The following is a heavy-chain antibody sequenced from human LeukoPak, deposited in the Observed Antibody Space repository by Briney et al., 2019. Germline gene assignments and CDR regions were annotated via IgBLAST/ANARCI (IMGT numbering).Heavy chain of an antibody. D-gene: IGHD5-24*01. CDR2: ISSSSSTI. CDR3: ARGDGYNSYYFDY. CDR1: GLTFSSYS. J-gene: IGHJ4*02. Sequence: GGSLRLSCAASGLTFSSYSMNWVRQAPGKGLEWVSYISSSSSTIYYADSVKGRFTISRDNSKNTLYLQMNSLRAEDTAVYYCARGDGYNSYYFDYWGQGTLVTVSS. V-gene: IGHV3-48*01.